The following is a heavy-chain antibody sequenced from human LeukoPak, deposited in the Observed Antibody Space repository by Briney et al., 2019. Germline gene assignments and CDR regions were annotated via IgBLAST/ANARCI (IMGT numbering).Heavy chain of an antibody. V-gene: IGHV4-34*01. J-gene: IGHJ4*02. CDR2: INHSGST. Sequence: KPSETLSLTCAVYGGSFSGYYWSWIRQPPGKGLEWIGEINHSGSTNYNPSLKSRVTISVDTSKNQFSLKLSSVTAADTAVYYCARQPKSAAAAGTFDYWGQGTLVTVSS. CDR3: ARQPKSAAAAGTFDY. D-gene: IGHD6-13*01. CDR1: GGSFSGYY.